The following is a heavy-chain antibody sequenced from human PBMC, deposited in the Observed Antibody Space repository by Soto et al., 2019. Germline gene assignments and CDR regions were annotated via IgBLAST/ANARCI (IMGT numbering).Heavy chain of an antibody. V-gene: IGHV3-33*01. D-gene: IGHD6-19*01. CDR3: ARPLVAPVAGPYYYGMDV. J-gene: IGHJ6*02. CDR1: GFTFNTYG. CDR2: IWYDGNTK. Sequence: GGSLRLSCAASGFTFNTYGFNWVRQAPGKGLEWVAVIWYDGNTKYYADSVKGRFTISRDNLKNTLYLQMNSLTAEDTAVYYCARPLVAPVAGPYYYGMDVWGQGTTVTVSS.